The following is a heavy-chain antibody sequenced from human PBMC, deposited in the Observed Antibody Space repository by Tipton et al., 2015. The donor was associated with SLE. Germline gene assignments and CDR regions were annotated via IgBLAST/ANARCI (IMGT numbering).Heavy chain of an antibody. CDR3: ARVRGGWANDASDI. CDR2: IYHSGIT. CDR1: GGSISSSDW. Sequence: TLSLTCAVSGGSISSSDWCSWVRQPPGRGLEWIGEIYHSGITNYNPSLKSRVTMSLDKSKIQVSLNLNSVTAADTATYYCARVRGGWANDASDIWGQGTMVTVSS. V-gene: IGHV4-4*02. D-gene: IGHD6-19*01. J-gene: IGHJ3*02.